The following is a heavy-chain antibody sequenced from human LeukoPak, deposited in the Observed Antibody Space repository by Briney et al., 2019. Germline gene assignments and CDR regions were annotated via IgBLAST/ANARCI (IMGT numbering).Heavy chain of an antibody. CDR3: AKDSVWFGDVLGGMDV. J-gene: IGHJ6*02. Sequence: PGGSLRLSCVASGFTFTSYWMSWVRQAPGKGLEWVANIKQDGSEKNYVDSVKGRFTISRDNSKNTLFLQMNTLKTEDTAVYYCAKDSVWFGDVLGGMDVWGQGTTVSVSS. CDR2: IKQDGSEK. CDR1: GFTFTSYW. D-gene: IGHD3-10*01. V-gene: IGHV3-7*01.